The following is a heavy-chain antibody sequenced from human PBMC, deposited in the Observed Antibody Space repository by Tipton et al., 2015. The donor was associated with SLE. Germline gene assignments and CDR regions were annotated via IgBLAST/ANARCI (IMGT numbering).Heavy chain of an antibody. Sequence: TLSLTCTVSGGSISSSSYYWGWIRQPPGKGLEWIGSIYYSGSTYYNPSLKSRVTISVDRSRNQFSLKLSSVTAADTAVYYCASEILRDYGSAWGPDYWGQGTLVTVSS. CDR2: IYYSGST. CDR3: ASEILRDYGSAWGPDY. D-gene: IGHD6-19*01. J-gene: IGHJ4*02. V-gene: IGHV4-39*07. CDR1: GGSISSSSYY.